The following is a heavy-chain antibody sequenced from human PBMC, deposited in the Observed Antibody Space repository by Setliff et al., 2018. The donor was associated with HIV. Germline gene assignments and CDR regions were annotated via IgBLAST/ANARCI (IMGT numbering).Heavy chain of an antibody. CDR3: GTAGGRSYFDP. Sequence: GASVKVSCTTSGYTFDAKYIHWARQVPGQGLEWMGWINPNSGGTNYARKFQGRDTMTRDTSISTAYMELNSLRCDDTAVYYCGTAGGRSYFDPWGPGTLVTVSS. J-gene: IGHJ5*02. D-gene: IGHD1-26*01. CDR2: INPNSGGT. CDR1: GYTFDAKY. V-gene: IGHV1-2*02.